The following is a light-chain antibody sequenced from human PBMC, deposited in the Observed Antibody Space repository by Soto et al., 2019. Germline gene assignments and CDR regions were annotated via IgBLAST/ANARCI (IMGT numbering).Light chain of an antibody. CDR3: QQVNTYPHT. CDR1: QGISSS. Sequence: DIQLTQSPSFLSASVGDRVTITCRASQGISSSLAWFQQKPGKAPKLLIYAASTLQSRFPARFSGSGSGTDFTLTINSLQPEDFATYYCQQVNTYPHTFGQGTKLEIK. CDR2: AAS. V-gene: IGKV1-9*01. J-gene: IGKJ2*01.